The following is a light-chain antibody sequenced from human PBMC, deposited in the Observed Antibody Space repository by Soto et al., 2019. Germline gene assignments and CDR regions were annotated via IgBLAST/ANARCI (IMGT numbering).Light chain of an antibody. CDR2: ENN. CDR3: GTWDSSLSADNYV. J-gene: IGLJ1*01. V-gene: IGLV1-51*02. Sequence: QSLLTQPPSVSAAPGQKVTISCSGSSSNIGNNYVSWYQQLPGTAPKLLIYENNKRPSGIPDRFSGSKSGTSATLGITGLQTGDEADYYCGTWDSSLSADNYVFGTGTKVTVL. CDR1: SSNIGNNY.